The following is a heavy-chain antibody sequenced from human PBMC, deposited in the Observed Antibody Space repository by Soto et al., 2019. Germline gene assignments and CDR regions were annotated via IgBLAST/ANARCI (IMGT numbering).Heavy chain of an antibody. D-gene: IGHD3-10*01. J-gene: IGHJ6*03. CDR1: GGSISSYY. Sequence: SETLSLTCTVSGGSISSYYWSWIRQPPGKGLEWIGYIYHSGNTNYNPSLKSRVTISVDTSKNQFSLKLSSVTAADTAVYYCARHKFGRLDPYYYYYLDVWGKGTTVTVSS. V-gene: IGHV4-59*08. CDR3: ARHKFGRLDPYYYYYLDV. CDR2: IYHSGNT.